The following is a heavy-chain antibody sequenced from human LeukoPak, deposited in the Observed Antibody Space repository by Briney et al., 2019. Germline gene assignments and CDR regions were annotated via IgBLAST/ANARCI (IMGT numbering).Heavy chain of an antibody. V-gene: IGHV4-4*09. J-gene: IGHJ5*02. Sequence: SETLSLICTVSGGSLSSYYWSWIRQPPGKGLEWIGYIYTSGSTNYNPSLKSRVTITVDTPKNQFSLKLSSVTAADTAVYYCARLVRLYNWFDPWGQGTLVTVSS. D-gene: IGHD2-15*01. CDR1: GGSLSSYY. CDR3: ARLVRLYNWFDP. CDR2: IYTSGST.